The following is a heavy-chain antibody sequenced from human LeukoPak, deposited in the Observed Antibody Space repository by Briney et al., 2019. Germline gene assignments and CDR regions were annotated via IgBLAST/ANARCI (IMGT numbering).Heavy chain of an antibody. CDR3: ARERRAWGEDF. J-gene: IGHJ4*02. CDR1: GFTFSSYG. CDR2: ISGSGGST. Sequence: GGSLRLSCAASGFTFSSYGMHWVRQAPGKGLEWVSAISGSGGSTYYADSVKGRFTISRDNSKNTLYLQMNSLRAEDTAVYYCARERRAWGEDFWGQGTLVTVSS. V-gene: IGHV3-23*01. D-gene: IGHD3-16*01.